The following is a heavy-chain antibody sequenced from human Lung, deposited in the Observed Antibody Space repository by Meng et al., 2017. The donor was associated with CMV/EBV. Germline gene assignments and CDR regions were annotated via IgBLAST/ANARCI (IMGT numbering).Heavy chain of an antibody. CDR3: AREPDAIRTFDY. CDR2: IIPISGTT. V-gene: IGHV1-69*05. D-gene: IGHD2-2*02. Sequence: SVKVSCKASGGTFNNYAINWVRQAPGQGLEWMGGIIPISGTTNYAQKFQGRVTITTDESTSTGYMELSSLKSENTAVYYCAREPDAIRTFDYWGQGTLSPSPQ. J-gene: IGHJ4*02. CDR1: GGTFNNYA.